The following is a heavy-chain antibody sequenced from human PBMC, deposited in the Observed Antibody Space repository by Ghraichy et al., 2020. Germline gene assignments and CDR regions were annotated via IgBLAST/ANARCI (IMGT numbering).Heavy chain of an antibody. J-gene: IGHJ5*02. CDR3: VRADYTVNYDGLNWFDP. CDR1: GFTFSSYY. V-gene: IGHV3-21*01. Sequence: LSLTCAASGFTFSSYYMNWVRQAPGKGLEWVSSISSSSSYISYADSLKSRFTISRDNAKNSLYLQMNSLRAEDTAVYYCVRADYTVNYDGLNWFDPWGQGTLVTVSS. CDR2: ISSSSSYI. D-gene: IGHD1-7*01.